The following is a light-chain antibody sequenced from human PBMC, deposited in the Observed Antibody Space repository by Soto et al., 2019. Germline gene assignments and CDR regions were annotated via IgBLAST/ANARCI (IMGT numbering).Light chain of an antibody. J-gene: IGKJ1*01. CDR2: KAS. CDR3: QQNNRYPWT. CDR1: QSVGVW. Sequence: DIQMTQSPSTLSASVGERVTITCRASQSVGVWLAWYQQKPGTAPNLLIYKASNLESGVPSRFSGSGSGTELTLTISNLQPDDFVTYYCQQNNRYPWTFGQGTKVEIK. V-gene: IGKV1-5*03.